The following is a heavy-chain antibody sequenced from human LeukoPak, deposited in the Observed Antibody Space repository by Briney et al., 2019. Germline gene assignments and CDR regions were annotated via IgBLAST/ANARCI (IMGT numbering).Heavy chain of an antibody. CDR2: ISGSGGST. V-gene: IGHV3-23*01. CDR1: GFTFSSYA. CDR3: ARDSGIYDSSGYYGLSYYGMDV. J-gene: IGHJ6*02. Sequence: PGGSLRLSCAASGFTFSSYAMHWVRQAPGKGLEWFSAISGSGGSTYYADSVKGRFTISRDNYKNTLYLQMNSLRAEDTAVYYCARDSGIYDSSGYYGLSYYGMDVWGQGTTVTVSS. D-gene: IGHD3-22*01.